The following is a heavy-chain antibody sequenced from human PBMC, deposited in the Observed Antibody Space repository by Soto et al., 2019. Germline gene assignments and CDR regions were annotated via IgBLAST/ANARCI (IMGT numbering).Heavy chain of an antibody. CDR3: ARDARGRGVVVPAAAHDAFDI. J-gene: IGHJ3*02. CDR1: GGSISSGGYY. V-gene: IGHV4-31*03. D-gene: IGHD2-2*01. CDR2: IYYSGST. Sequence: SETLSLTCTVSGGSISSGGYYWSWIRQHPGKGLEWIGYIYYSGSTYYNPSLKSRVTISVDTSKNQFSLKLSSVTAPDTAVYYCARDARGRGVVVPAAAHDAFDIWGQGTMVTVSS.